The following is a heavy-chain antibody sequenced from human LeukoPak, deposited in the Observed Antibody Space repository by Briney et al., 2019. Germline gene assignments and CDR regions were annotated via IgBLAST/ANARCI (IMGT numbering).Heavy chain of an antibody. Sequence: ASVMVSCKASGYTFTSYGISWVRQAPGQGLEWMGWISAYNGNTNYAQKLQGRVTMTTDTSTSTAYMELRSLRSDDTAVYYCARDGVVVVPAATRPFDYWGQGTLVTVSS. CDR3: ARDGVVVVPAATRPFDY. D-gene: IGHD2-2*01. CDR1: GYTFTSYG. V-gene: IGHV1-18*01. J-gene: IGHJ4*02. CDR2: ISAYNGNT.